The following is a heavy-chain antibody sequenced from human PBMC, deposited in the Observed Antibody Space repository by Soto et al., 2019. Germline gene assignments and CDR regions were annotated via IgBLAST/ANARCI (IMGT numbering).Heavy chain of an antibody. J-gene: IGHJ4*02. Sequence: QVQLQQWGAGLVKPSETLSLSCAVYGQSFSGHSWAWIRQPPGKGLEWIGEINESGSTYYNPSLKSRVTISTDTSKNQFSLNLSSVSAADTAAYFCARGSGIVALPGELEDVKYDYWGQGTLVNVSS. CDR2: INESGST. D-gene: IGHD1-1*01. CDR3: ARGSGIVALPGELEDVKYDY. CDR1: GQSFSGHS. V-gene: IGHV4-34*01.